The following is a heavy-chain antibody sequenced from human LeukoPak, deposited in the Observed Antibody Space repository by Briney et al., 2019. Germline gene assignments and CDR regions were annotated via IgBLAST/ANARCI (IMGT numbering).Heavy chain of an antibody. V-gene: IGHV3-30-3*01. Sequence: GGSLRLSCAASGFTFSSYAMHWVRQAPGKGLEWVAVISYDGSNKYYADSVKGRFTISRDNSKNTLYLQMNSLRAEYTAVYYCARDFRPRYYYDSSGYWSWFDPWGQGTLVTVSS. CDR3: ARDFRPRYYYDSSGYWSWFDP. D-gene: IGHD3-22*01. J-gene: IGHJ5*02. CDR2: ISYDGSNK. CDR1: GFTFSSYA.